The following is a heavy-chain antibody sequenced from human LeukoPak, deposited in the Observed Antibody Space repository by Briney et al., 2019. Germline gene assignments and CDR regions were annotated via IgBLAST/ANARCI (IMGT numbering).Heavy chain of an antibody. V-gene: IGHV1-69*05. CDR2: IIPMLGTA. Sequence: SVKVSCKASGGSFSSYVFSWVRKAPGQGLEWMGGIIPMLGTANYAQKFQGRVTITTDESTSTAYMEVSSLKSEDTAVYYCARGDYAGNIARDWGQGTLVTVSS. CDR3: ARGDYAGNIARD. J-gene: IGHJ4*02. CDR1: GGSFSSYV. D-gene: IGHD4-23*01.